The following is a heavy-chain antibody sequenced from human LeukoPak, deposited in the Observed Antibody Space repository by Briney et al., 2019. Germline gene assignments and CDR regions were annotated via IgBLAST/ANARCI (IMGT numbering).Heavy chain of an antibody. V-gene: IGHV3-21*01. J-gene: IGHJ4*02. CDR2: VSSTSSYI. Sequence: PGGSLRLSCAASGFTFDDYAIHWVRQAPGKGLEWVSSVSSTSSYIDYADSVKGRFTISRDNAKNSLFLQMNSLRAEDTAVYYCARDRLGVAATDVWGQGTLVTVSS. CDR1: GFTFDDYA. D-gene: IGHD1-26*01. CDR3: ARDRLGVAATDV.